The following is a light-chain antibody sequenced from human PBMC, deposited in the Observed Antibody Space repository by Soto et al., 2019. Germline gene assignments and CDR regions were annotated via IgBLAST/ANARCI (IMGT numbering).Light chain of an antibody. J-gene: IGKJ1*01. Sequence: DIQMTQSPSSLSASVGDRVTITCRAGQDIRNDLAWYPQKPGRAPRRLIYAASSLQSGVPSTFSGSRSGTEFTLTISSLQPEDFATYYCLQHNSYPRTFGQGTKVDIK. CDR1: QDIRND. CDR3: LQHNSYPRT. V-gene: IGKV1-17*01. CDR2: AAS.